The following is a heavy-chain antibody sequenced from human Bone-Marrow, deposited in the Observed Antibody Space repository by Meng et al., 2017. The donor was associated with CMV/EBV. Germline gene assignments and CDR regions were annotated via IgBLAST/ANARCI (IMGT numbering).Heavy chain of an antibody. CDR3: ARVDSSGWYEFDP. D-gene: IGHD6-19*01. Sequence: ASVKVSCKTSGYIFTGYYIHWMRQAPGQGLEWMGWINPNSGGTNYAQKFQGRVTMTRDTSISTAYMELSRLRSDDTAVYYCARVDSSGWYEFDPWGQGTLVTVSS. J-gene: IGHJ5*02. CDR2: INPNSGGT. V-gene: IGHV1-2*02. CDR1: GYIFTGYY.